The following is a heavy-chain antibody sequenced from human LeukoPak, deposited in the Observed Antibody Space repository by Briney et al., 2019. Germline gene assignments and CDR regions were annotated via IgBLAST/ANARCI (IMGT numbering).Heavy chain of an antibody. V-gene: IGHV3-48*03. Sequence: GGSLRLSCAPSGLTFNSYEIIWVRQAPGKGLEWISYISKTGSITYYADSVKGRFTISRDNGKNLLYLQMNTLSAEDTAIYYCAREGPYYFDYWGQGALVTVSS. CDR3: AREGPYYFDY. J-gene: IGHJ4*02. CDR1: GLTFNSYE. CDR2: ISKTGSIT.